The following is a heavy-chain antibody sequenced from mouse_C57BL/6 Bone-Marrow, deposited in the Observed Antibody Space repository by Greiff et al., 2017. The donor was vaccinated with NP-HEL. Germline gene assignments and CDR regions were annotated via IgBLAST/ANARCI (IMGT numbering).Heavy chain of an antibody. CDR2: IDPSDSST. CDR1: GYTFTSYW. D-gene: IGHD1-1*01. Sequence: VQLQQPGAELVRPGTSVKLSCKASGYTFTSYWMHWVKQRPGQGLEWIGVIDPSDSSTNYNQKFKGKATLTVATSSSTAYMQLSSLTSEDSAVYYCARGGDYYGSVYYFDYWGQGTTLTVSS. CDR3: ARGGDYYGSVYYFDY. V-gene: IGHV1-59*01. J-gene: IGHJ2*01.